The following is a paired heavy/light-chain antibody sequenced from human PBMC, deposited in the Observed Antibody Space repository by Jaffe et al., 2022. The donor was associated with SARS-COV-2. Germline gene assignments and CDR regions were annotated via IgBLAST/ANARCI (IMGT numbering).Light chain of an antibody. J-gene: IGLJ2*01. CDR3: SSYSSSSTLV. V-gene: IGLV2-18*02. CDR1: SSDIGSFNR. Sequence: QSALTQPPSVSGSPGQSVTISCTGTSSDIGSFNRVSWYQQPPGTAPKLMILDVSNRPSGVPDRFSGSKSGNTASLTISGLQAEDEADYYCSSYSSSSTLVFGGGTKLTVL. CDR2: DVS.
Heavy chain of an antibody. D-gene: IGHD3-22*01. CDR2: IYYSGST. CDR1: GGSISSGGYY. CDR3: ARSPTLGVQYYESSGYLFDY. J-gene: IGHJ4*02. Sequence: QVQLQESGPGLVKPSQTLSLTCTVSGGSISSGGYYWSWIRQHPGKGLEWIAYIYYSGSTYYNASLKSRVTISVDTSKNQFSLKLSSVTAADTAVYYCARSPTLGVQYYESSGYLFDYWGQGTLVTVSS. V-gene: IGHV4-31*03.